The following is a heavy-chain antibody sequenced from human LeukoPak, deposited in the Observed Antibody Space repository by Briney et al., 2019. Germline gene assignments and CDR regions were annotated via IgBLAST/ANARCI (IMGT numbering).Heavy chain of an antibody. CDR1: GFTFSSYA. D-gene: IGHD4-11*01. CDR3: AKGLNYLGAFDI. CDR2: ISGSGGST. V-gene: IGHV3-23*01. J-gene: IGHJ3*02. Sequence: GGSLRLSCAASGFTFSSYAMSWGRQAPGKGLELGSAISGSGGSTYYADSVKGRFTISRDNSKNTLYLQMSSLRAEDTAVYYCAKGLNYLGAFDIWGQGTMVTVSS.